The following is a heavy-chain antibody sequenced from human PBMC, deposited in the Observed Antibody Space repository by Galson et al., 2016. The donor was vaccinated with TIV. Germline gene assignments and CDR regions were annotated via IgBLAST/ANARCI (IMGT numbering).Heavy chain of an antibody. CDR1: GDSISSSTYY. D-gene: IGHD2-21*01. J-gene: IGHJ4*02. CDR2: IYFTGST. CDR3: ARHSDIAADFNY. Sequence: LSLTCIISGDSISSSTYYWGWIRQPPGKGLEWIGSIYFTGSTHYTPSLKSRVTISLDTSKNQFSPKLSSVTAADTAVYYCARHSDIAADFNYWGQGTLATVSS. V-gene: IGHV4-39*01.